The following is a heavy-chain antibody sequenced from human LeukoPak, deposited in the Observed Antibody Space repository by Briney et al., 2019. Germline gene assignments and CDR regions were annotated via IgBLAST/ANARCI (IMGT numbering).Heavy chain of an antibody. CDR1: GGSISSGYYY. CDR2: IYTSGST. Sequence: SETLSLTCTVSGGSISSGYYYWTWIRQAPGKGLEWIGRIYTSGSTNYNPSLKTRVTISMDTSENQFSLKLRFVTAADTAVYYCARDKEGGEWERYYFDYWGQGTLVTVSS. D-gene: IGHD1-26*01. J-gene: IGHJ4*02. V-gene: IGHV4-61*02. CDR3: ARDKEGGEWERYYFDY.